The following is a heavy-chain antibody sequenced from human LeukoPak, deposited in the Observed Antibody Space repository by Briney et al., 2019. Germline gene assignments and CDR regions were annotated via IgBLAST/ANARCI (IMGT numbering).Heavy chain of an antibody. CDR3: ATAKSSWYGSYYYYYGMDV. CDR2: FDPGDGET. D-gene: IGHD6-13*01. CDR1: GYTLTELS. V-gene: IGHV1-24*01. Sequence: GASVKVSCKVSGYTLTELSMHWVRQAPGKGLEWMGGFDPGDGETIYAQKFQGRVTMTEDTSTDTAYMELSSLRSEDTAVYYCATAKSSWYGSYYYYYGMDVWGQGTTVTVSS. J-gene: IGHJ6*02.